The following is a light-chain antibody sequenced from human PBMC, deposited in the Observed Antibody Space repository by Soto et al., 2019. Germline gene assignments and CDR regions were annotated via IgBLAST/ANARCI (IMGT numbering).Light chain of an antibody. V-gene: IGLV2-23*02. CDR3: CSFAGSTTLWV. CDR1: SSDVGSYSL. CDR2: DVT. J-gene: IGLJ3*02. Sequence: QSALTQPASVSGSPGQSITISCTGTSSDVGSYSLVSWYQQHPGKAPKVMIYDVTKRPSGVSHRFSGSKSGNTASLTISGLQAEDEANYYCCSFAGSTTLWVFGGGTKLTVL.